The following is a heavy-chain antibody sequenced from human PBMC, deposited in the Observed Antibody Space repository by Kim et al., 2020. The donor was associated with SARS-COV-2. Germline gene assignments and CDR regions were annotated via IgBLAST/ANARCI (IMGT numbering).Heavy chain of an antibody. D-gene: IGHD3-16*01. CDR3: AKGMMLLTF. V-gene: IGHV3-23*01. CDR2: DTT. Sequence: DTTYYADSVEGRFTMSRDNSKKMVYLQMNSLIAEDTAVYYCAKGMMLLTFGGQGTLVTVSS. J-gene: IGHJ4*02.